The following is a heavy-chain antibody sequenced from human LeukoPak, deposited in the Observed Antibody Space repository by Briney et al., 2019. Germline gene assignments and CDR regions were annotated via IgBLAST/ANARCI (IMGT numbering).Heavy chain of an antibody. CDR3: AKDLGLSRIAAAGYYYYYGMDV. CDR1: GFTFDDYA. Sequence: GGSLRLSCAASGFTFDDYAMHWVRQAPGKGLEWVSGISWNSGSIGYADSVKGRFTISRDNAKNSLYLQMNSLRAEDTALYYCAKDLGLSRIAAAGYYYYYGMDVWGQGTTVTVSS. V-gene: IGHV3-9*01. D-gene: IGHD6-13*01. CDR2: ISWNSGSI. J-gene: IGHJ6*02.